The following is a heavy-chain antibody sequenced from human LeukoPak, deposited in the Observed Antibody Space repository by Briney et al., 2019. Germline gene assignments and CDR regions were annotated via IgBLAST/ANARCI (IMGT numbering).Heavy chain of an antibody. Sequence: QTGGSLRLSCAASGFTFSSYWMSWVRQAPGKGLEWVANIKQDGTEKYYVDSVKGRFTISRDNAENSLYLQMNSLRAEDTAVYYCAGGFSSGWTTHHFDYWGQGTLVTVSS. CDR2: IKQDGTEK. V-gene: IGHV3-7*04. D-gene: IGHD6-19*01. CDR3: AGGFSSGWTTHHFDY. J-gene: IGHJ4*02. CDR1: GFTFSSYW.